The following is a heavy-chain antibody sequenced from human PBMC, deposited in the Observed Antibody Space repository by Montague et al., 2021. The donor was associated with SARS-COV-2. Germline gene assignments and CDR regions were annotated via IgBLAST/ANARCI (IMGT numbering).Heavy chain of an antibody. J-gene: IGHJ4*02. Sequence: SETLSLTCTVSGGYINTPNHYWGWIRQPPGKGLEWVGSMSYSGSSYYNPSLRRRLTISVDTSKNQFSLRLSSVTAADTAVYCCARLLAATGHFDFWGQGTLVTVSS. CDR3: ARLLAATGHFDF. V-gene: IGHV4-39*01. D-gene: IGHD6-13*01. CDR2: MSYSGSS. CDR1: GGYINTPNHY.